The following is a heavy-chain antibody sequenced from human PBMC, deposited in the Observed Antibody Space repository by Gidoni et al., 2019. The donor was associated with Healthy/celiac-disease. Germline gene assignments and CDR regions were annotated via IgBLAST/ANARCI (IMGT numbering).Heavy chain of an antibody. D-gene: IGHD5-18*01. V-gene: IGHV4-31*03. J-gene: IGHJ4*02. CDR1: GGSISSGGYY. CDR3: AREAVDTAMVLDY. CDR2: IYYSGST. Sequence: QVQLQASGPGLVKPSQTLSLTCTVPGGSISSGGYYWSWIRQHPGKGLEWIGYIYYSGSTYYNPSLKSRVTISVDTSKNQFSLKLSSVTAADTAVYYCAREAVDTAMVLDYWGQGTLVTVSS.